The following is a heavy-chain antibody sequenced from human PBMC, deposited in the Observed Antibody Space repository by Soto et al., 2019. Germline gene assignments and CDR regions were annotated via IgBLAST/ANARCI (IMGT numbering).Heavy chain of an antibody. CDR1: GGSISSGGYY. CDR2: IYYSGST. CDR3: ARVEVTMVRGSLYYGMDV. V-gene: IGHV4-31*03. Sequence: PSETLSLTCTVSGGSISSGGYYWSWIRQHPGKGLEWIGYIYYSGSTYYNPSLKSRVTISVGTSKNQFSLKLSSVTAADTAVYYCARVEVTMVRGSLYYGMDVWGQGTTVTVSS. J-gene: IGHJ6*02. D-gene: IGHD3-10*01.